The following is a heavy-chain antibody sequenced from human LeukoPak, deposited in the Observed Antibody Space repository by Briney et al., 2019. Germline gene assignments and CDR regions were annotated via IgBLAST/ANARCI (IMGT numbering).Heavy chain of an antibody. J-gene: IGHJ4*02. CDR3: ARDSVAAAGDFDY. V-gene: IGHV3-74*01. CDR2: VNSDGSGT. Sequence: GGSLRLSCAASGFTFSSYWMHWVRQAPGKGLVWVSRVNSDGSGTVYADSMKGRFTISRDNAKNTLYLQMNSLRAEDTAVYYCARDSVAAAGDFDYWGQGTLVSVSS. D-gene: IGHD6-25*01. CDR1: GFTFSSYW.